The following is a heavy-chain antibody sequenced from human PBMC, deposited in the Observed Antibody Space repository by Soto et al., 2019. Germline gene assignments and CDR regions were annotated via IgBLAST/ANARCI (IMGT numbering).Heavy chain of an antibody. CDR2: ISYDGSNK. CDR1: GFTFSSYG. D-gene: IGHD3-3*01. J-gene: IGHJ3*02. V-gene: IGHV3-30*03. CDR3: AIDQGITIFGVVIMGEAFDI. Sequence: PGGSLRLSCAASGFTFSSYGMHWVRQAPGKGLEWVAVISYDGSNKYYADSVKGRFTISRDNSKNTLYLQTNSLRAEDTAVYYCAIDQGITIFGVVIMGEAFDIWGQGTMVTVSS.